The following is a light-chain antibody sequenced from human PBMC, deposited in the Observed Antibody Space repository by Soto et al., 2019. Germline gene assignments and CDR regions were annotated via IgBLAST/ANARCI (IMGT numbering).Light chain of an antibody. CDR1: SSNIGSNY. V-gene: IGLV1-47*02. J-gene: IGLJ1*01. CDR3: AAWDDSLSGHYV. CDR2: SNN. Sequence: QSVLTQPPSASGTPGQRVTRSCSGSSSNIGSNYVYWYQQLPGTAPKLLIYSNNQRPSGVPDRFSGSKSGTSASLAISGLRSEDEADYYCAAWDDSLSGHYVFGTGTKVTV.